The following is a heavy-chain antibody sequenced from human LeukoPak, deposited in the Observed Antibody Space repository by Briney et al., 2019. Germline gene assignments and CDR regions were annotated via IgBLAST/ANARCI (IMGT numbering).Heavy chain of an antibody. J-gene: IGHJ4*02. CDR2: IYPGDSDT. CDR1: GSSFTSYW. D-gene: IGHD1-26*01. Sequence: GESLQISCQGSGSSFTSYWIGWVRQMPGKGLEWMGIIYPGDSDTRYSPSFQGQVTISADKSLSTAYLQWSSLKASDTAMYYCARHREGYYGYYFDYWGQGTLVAVSS. V-gene: IGHV5-51*01. CDR3: ARHREGYYGYYFDY.